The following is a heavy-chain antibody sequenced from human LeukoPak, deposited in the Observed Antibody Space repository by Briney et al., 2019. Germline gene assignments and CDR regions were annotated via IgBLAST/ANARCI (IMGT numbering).Heavy chain of an antibody. J-gene: IGHJ4*02. D-gene: IGHD3-22*01. CDR3: ARDYDSSGYPTFDY. CDR2: ISSGGSTI. V-gene: IGHV3-48*03. CDR1: GFTFSSYE. Sequence: GGSLRLSCAASGFTFSSYEMNWVRQAPGKGLEWISYISSGGSTIYYADSVKGRFTISRDNAKNSLYLQMNSLRAEDTAVYYCARDYDSSGYPTFDYWGQGTPVAVSS.